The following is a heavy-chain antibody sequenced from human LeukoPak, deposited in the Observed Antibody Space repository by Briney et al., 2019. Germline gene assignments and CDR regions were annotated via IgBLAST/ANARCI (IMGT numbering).Heavy chain of an antibody. Sequence: PSETLSLTCTVSGGSISSGDYYWSWIRQPPGKGLEWIGYIFYSGSTYYNPSLKSRVTISVDTSKNQFSLKLSSVTAADTAVYYCASATLWFGESELNAFDIWGQGTMVTVSS. CDR2: IFYSGST. D-gene: IGHD3-10*01. J-gene: IGHJ3*02. CDR3: ASATLWFGESELNAFDI. V-gene: IGHV4-30-4*08. CDR1: GGSISSGDYY.